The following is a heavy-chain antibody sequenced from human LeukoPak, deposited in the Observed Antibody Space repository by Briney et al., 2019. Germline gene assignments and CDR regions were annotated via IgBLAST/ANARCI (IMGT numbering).Heavy chain of an antibody. CDR1: GGTFSSYA. CDR3: ARERERGYSGYVFDY. J-gene: IGHJ4*02. D-gene: IGHD5-12*01. Sequence: SVKVSCKASGGTFSSYAISWVRQAPGQGLEWMGGIIPIFGTANYAQKFQGRVTITADESTSTAYMELSSLRSEDTAVYYRARERERGYSGYVFDYWGQGTLVTVSS. V-gene: IGHV1-69*01. CDR2: IIPIFGTA.